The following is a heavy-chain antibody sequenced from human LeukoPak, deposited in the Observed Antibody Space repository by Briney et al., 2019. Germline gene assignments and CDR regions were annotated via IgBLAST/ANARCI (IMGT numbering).Heavy chain of an antibody. CDR3: ARDYGSGSYYLLPHFDY. J-gene: IGHJ4*02. V-gene: IGHV4-38-2*02. Sequence: SETLSLTCTVSGYSISSGYYWGWIRQPPGKGLEWIGSIYHSGSTYYNPSLKSRVTISVDTSKNQFSLKLNSVTAADTAVYYCARDYGSGSYYLLPHFDYWGQGTLVTVSS. CDR1: GYSISSGYY. D-gene: IGHD3-10*01. CDR2: IYHSGST.